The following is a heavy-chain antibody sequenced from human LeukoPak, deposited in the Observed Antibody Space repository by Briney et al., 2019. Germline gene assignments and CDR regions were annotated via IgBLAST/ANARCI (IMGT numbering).Heavy chain of an antibody. J-gene: IGHJ4*02. CDR3: TRVFGGYDVSDC. V-gene: IGHV3-7*03. D-gene: IGHD3-3*01. Sequence: GGSLRLSCAASGFTFSSFWMSWVRQAPGKGLEWVANIKKDGSQKYYVDSVEGRFTISRGNAKNSLYLQMDSLRVDDTAVYYCTRVFGGYDVSDCWGQGTLVTVSS. CDR2: IKKDGSQK. CDR1: GFTFSSFW.